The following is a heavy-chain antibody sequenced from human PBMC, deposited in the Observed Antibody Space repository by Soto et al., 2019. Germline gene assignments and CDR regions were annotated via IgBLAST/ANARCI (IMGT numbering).Heavy chain of an antibody. CDR3: VRATYYYYSGMDV. J-gene: IGHJ6*02. CDR2: IYPGDSDT. Sequence: PGESLKISCKDSGFSFASSWIGWVRQMPGKGLEWMGVIYPGDSDTRYSPSFQGQVTISADKSISTAYLQWSSLKASDTAMYYWVRATYYYYSGMDVWGQGTRVTVPS. D-gene: IGHD3-10*01. CDR1: GFSFASSW. V-gene: IGHV5-51*01.